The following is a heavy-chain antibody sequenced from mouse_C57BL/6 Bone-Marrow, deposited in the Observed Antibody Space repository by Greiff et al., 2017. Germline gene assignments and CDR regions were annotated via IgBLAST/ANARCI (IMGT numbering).Heavy chain of an antibody. Sequence: VQLQQPGAELVKPGASVKLSCKASGYTFTSYWMQWVKQRPGQGLEWIGEIDPSDSYTTYNQKFKGKATLTVDTSSSTAYMQLSSLTSEDSAVYYCARDGASWFAYWGQGTLVTVSA. CDR3: ARDGASWFAY. CDR1: GYTFTSYW. J-gene: IGHJ3*01. CDR2: IDPSDSYT. V-gene: IGHV1-50*01.